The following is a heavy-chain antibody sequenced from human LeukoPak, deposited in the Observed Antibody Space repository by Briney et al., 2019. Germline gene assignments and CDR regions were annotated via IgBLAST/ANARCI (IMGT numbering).Heavy chain of an antibody. CDR2: ISAYNGNT. Sequence: GASVKVSCKASGYTFTSYGISWVRQAPGQGLEWMGWISAYNGNTNYAQKLQGRVTMTTDTSTSTAFMELRSLTSDDTAVYYCVRGPSYYDSSGYPDYWGQGTLVTVSS. CDR3: VRGPSYYDSSGYPDY. CDR1: GYTFTSYG. J-gene: IGHJ4*02. D-gene: IGHD3-22*01. V-gene: IGHV1-18*01.